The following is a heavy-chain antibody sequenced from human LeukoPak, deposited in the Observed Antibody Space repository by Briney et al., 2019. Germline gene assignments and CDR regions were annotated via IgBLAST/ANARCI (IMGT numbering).Heavy chain of an antibody. J-gene: IGHJ6*04. D-gene: IGHD3-10*02. CDR1: GFTFSSYG. CDR3: AELGITMIGGV. Sequence: GGSLRLSCAASGFTFSSYGMHWVRQAPGRGLEWVAFIRYDGNNKYYADSVKGRFTISRDNAKNSLYLQMNSLRAEDTAVYYCAELGITMIGGVWGKGTTVTISS. CDR2: IRYDGNNK. V-gene: IGHV3-30*02.